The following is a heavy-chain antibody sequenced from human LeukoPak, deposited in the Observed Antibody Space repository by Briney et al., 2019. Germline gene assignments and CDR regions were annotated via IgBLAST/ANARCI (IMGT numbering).Heavy chain of an antibody. V-gene: IGHV1-18*01. Sequence: GASVKVSCKASGYTFTNYGISWVRQAPGQGLEWMGWISAYNGYTDYAQKLQFRVTMTTDTSTSTAYMELRSLRSDDTAVYYCAREPTGGMWAFDIWGQGTMVTVSS. D-gene: IGHD6-13*01. CDR1: GYTFTNYG. CDR2: ISAYNGYT. J-gene: IGHJ3*02. CDR3: AREPTGGMWAFDI.